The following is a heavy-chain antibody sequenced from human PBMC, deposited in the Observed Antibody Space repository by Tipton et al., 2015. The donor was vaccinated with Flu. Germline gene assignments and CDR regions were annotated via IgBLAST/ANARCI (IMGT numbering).Heavy chain of an antibody. V-gene: IGHV4-61*09. CDR2: VYTSGST. J-gene: IGHJ3*02. CDR3: ARTRSGNYLDDAFDI. D-gene: IGHD1-26*01. Sequence: TLSLTCTVSGDSISSGSHYWSWIRQPAGRGLEWIGQVYTSGSTNYSPSVQCRVTMSVDTAKNQFSLKLSSVTAADTAVYYCARTRSGNYLDDAFDIWGQGTMVTVSS. CDR1: GDSISSGSHY.